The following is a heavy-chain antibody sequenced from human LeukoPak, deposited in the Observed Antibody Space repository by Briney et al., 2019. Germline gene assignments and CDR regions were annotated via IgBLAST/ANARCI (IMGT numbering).Heavy chain of an antibody. D-gene: IGHD1-7*01. CDR1: GFLFSGLG. CDR2: ISYDGNKK. J-gene: IGHJ6*03. CDR3: AKRRGLELTYYYYMDV. Sequence: GRSLRPSCEASGFLFSGLGIRCVSQSPGKGLEWVAFISYDGNKKYYGDSMKGRFTTSRDSSKNILYLQMNSLTTEDTAVYYCAKRRGLELTYYYYMDVWGKGTTVTVSS. V-gene: IGHV3-30*02.